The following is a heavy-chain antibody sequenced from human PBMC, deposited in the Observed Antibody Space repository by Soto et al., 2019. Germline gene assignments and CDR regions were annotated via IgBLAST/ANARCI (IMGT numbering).Heavy chain of an antibody. CDR1: GGSFSGYY. V-gene: IGHV4-34*01. CDR3: ARGRGLLY. D-gene: IGHD3-10*01. J-gene: IGHJ4*02. CDR2: INHSGST. Sequence: SETLSLTCAVYGGSFSGYYWSWIRQPPGKGLEWIGEINHSGSTNYNPSLKSRVTISVDTSKNQFSLKLSSVTAADTAVYYCARGRGLLYWGQGTLVTVSS.